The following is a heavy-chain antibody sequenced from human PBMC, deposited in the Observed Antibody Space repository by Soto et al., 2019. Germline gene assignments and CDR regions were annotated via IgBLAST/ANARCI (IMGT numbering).Heavy chain of an antibody. CDR1: GFILGDCA. CDR2: ISSSSSVI. D-gene: IGHD7-27*01. V-gene: IGHV3-48*01. Sequence: EVQLVESGGGLVQPGGSLRLSCATSGFILGDCAMNWVRQAPGKGLEWVSYISSSSSVIDYADSVKGRFTVSRDNARNSLYLQMNSLRAEDTAVYYCARDLSWGSNWYYYMDVWGKGPRSPSP. J-gene: IGHJ6*03. CDR3: ARDLSWGSNWYYYMDV.